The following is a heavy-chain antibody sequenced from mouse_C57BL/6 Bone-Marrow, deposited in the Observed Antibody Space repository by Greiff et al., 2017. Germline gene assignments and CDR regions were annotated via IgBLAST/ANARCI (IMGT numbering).Heavy chain of an antibody. D-gene: IGHD1-1*01. CDR1: GYTFTDYY. CDR2: INPNNGGT. Sequence: EVQLQQSGPELVKPGASVKISCKASGYTFTDYYMNWVKQSPGKSLEWIGDINPNNGGTSYNQKFKGKATLTVDKSSSTAYMELRSLTSEDSAVYYCARRDYYGSSPFAYWGQGTLVTVSA. V-gene: IGHV1-26*01. CDR3: ARRDYYGSSPFAY. J-gene: IGHJ3*01.